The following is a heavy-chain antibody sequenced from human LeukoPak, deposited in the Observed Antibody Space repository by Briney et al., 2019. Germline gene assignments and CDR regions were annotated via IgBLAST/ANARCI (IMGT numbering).Heavy chain of an antibody. D-gene: IGHD3-10*01. CDR3: ARHQGSGRKGTPYGMDV. Sequence: PSETLSLTCTVSGGSISSSSYYWGWIRQPPGKGLEWIGSIYYSGSTYYNPSLKSRVTISVDTSKNQFSLKLSSVTAADTAVYYCARHQGSGRKGTPYGMDVWGQGTTVTVSS. V-gene: IGHV4-39*01. J-gene: IGHJ6*02. CDR1: GGSISSSSYY. CDR2: IYYSGST.